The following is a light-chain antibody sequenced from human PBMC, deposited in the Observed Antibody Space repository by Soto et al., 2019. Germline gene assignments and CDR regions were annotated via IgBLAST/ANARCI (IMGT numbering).Light chain of an antibody. Sequence: QSVLTQPASVSGSPGQSITLSCTGTSSDVGSYNLVSWYQQSPGKAPKLIIYEDSKRPSGVSNRFSGSKSANTASLTISGLQAEDDADYYCCSYAGSSAFFVFGLGTKVTVL. CDR2: EDS. V-gene: IGLV2-23*01. CDR3: CSYAGSSAFFV. J-gene: IGLJ1*01. CDR1: SSDVGSYNL.